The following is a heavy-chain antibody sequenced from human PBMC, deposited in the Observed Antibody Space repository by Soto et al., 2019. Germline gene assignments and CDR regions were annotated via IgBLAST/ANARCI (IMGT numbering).Heavy chain of an antibody. CDR3: ARDREAARPGWFDP. V-gene: IGHV1-18*04. CDR1: GYTFTTYG. Sequence: ASVKVSCKASGYTFTTYGISWVRQAPGQGLEWLGWISAYNGNTNYAQKFQCRATMTTDTPTRTAYMELRNMRSDYTAVYYCARDREAARPGWFDPWGQGTLVTVSS. J-gene: IGHJ5*02. D-gene: IGHD6-6*01. CDR2: ISAYNGNT.